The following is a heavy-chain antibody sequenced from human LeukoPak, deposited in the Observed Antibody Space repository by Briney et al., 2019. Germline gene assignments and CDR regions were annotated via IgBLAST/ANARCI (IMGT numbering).Heavy chain of an antibody. CDR1: GFTVSSNY. CDR2: IYSGGST. CDR3: ARDLNGYYGMDV. Sequence: GGSLRLSCAASGFTVSSNYMSWVRQAPGKGLEWVSVIYSGGSTYYADSVKGRFTISRDNSKNTLYLQMNSLRAEDTAVYYCARDLNGYYGMDVWGQGTTVTVSS. V-gene: IGHV3-66*01. D-gene: IGHD2-8*01. J-gene: IGHJ6*02.